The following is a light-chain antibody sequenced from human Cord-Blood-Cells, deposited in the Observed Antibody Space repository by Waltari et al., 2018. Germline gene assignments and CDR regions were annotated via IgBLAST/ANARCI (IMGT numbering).Light chain of an antibody. J-gene: IGKJ2*01. V-gene: IGKV3-15*01. Sequence: EIVMTQSPATLSVSPGERATRSCRASQSVSSNLAWYQQKPGQAPRRLIYGASTRATGIPARFSGSGSGTEFTLTISSLQSEDFAVYYCQQYNNWPYTFGQGTKLEIK. CDR3: QQYNNWPYT. CDR2: GAS. CDR1: QSVSSN.